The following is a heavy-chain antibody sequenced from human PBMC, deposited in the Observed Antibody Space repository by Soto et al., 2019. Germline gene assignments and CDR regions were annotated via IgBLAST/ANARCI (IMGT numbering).Heavy chain of an antibody. V-gene: IGHV1-46*03. CDR2: INPSGGST. Sequence: ASVKVSCKASGYTFTSYYMHWVRQAPGQGLEWMGIINPSGGSTSYAQKFQGRVTMTRDTSTSTVYMELSSLRSEDTAVYYCARDPPGYYDSSGSLLFDYWGQGTLVTVS. D-gene: IGHD3-22*01. CDR1: GYTFTSYY. J-gene: IGHJ4*02. CDR3: ARDPPGYYDSSGSLLFDY.